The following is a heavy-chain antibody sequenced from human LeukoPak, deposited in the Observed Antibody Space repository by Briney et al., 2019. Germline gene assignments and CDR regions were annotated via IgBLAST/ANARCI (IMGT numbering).Heavy chain of an antibody. J-gene: IGHJ4*02. V-gene: IGHV4-61*01. Sequence: KTSETLSLTCTVSGGSVSSGSYYWSWIRQPPGKGLEWIGYIYYSGSTNYNPSLKSRVTISVDTSKNQFSLKLSSVTAADTAVYYCARLTVPPCYDYWGQGTLVTVSS. CDR1: GGSVSSGSYY. D-gene: IGHD4-17*01. CDR3: ARLTVPPCYDY. CDR2: IYYSGST.